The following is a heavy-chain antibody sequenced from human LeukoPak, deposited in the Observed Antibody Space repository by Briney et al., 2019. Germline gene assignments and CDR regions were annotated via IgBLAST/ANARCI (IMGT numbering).Heavy chain of an antibody. CDR3: AAWLHRY. Sequence: GGSLRLSCAASGFTVSSNYMSWVRQAPGKGLEWVSVIYSGGSTYYADSVKGRFTISRDNAKNSLYLQMNSLRAEDTAVYYCAAWLHRYWGQGTLVTVSS. CDR1: GFTVSSNY. D-gene: IGHD5-24*01. CDR2: IYSGGST. V-gene: IGHV3-53*01. J-gene: IGHJ4*02.